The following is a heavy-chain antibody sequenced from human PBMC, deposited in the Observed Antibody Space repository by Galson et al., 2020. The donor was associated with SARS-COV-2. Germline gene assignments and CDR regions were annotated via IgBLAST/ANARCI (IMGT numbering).Heavy chain of an antibody. D-gene: IGHD3-10*01. Sequence: GGSLRLSCEIFDLNFNSPWVNWVRQTPGKGMEWVGRIKPRHDGGTTDYAAPVKGRFTIPRDESTNKVYLQMNSLKTEDTAVYFCATFRGEGNSFFYYHAMDVWGQGTTVTVPS. CDR1: DLNFNSPW. V-gene: IGHV3-15*07. CDR3: ATFRGEGNSFFYYHAMDV. J-gene: IGHJ6*02. CDR2: IKPRHDGGTT.